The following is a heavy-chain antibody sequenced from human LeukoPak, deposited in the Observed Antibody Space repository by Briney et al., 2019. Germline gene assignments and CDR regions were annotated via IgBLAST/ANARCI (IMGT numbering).Heavy chain of an antibody. CDR2: IYYSGST. V-gene: IGHV4-39*07. D-gene: IGHD6-6*01. CDR1: GGSISSSSYY. Sequence: SETLSLTCTVSGGSISSSSYYWGWIRQPPGKGLEWIGSIYYSGSTYYNPSLKSRVTISLDTSKNQFSLKLSSVTAADTAVYYCARGRIAARLIKKKPSYYYFDYWGQGTLVTVSS. CDR3: ARGRIAARLIKKKPSYYYFDY. J-gene: IGHJ4*02.